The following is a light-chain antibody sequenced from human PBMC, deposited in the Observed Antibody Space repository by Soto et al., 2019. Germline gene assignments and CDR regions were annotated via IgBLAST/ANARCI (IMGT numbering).Light chain of an antibody. Sequence: DIVLTQSPGTLSLSQGXRATISCRASQTVRSSSLAWYQQKPGQAPSLLIFGASTRAAGFPDRFSGSGSGTDFTLTISRLEPEDFAVYYCQQYGSSPRTLGQGTKV. CDR3: QQYGSSPRT. CDR1: QTVRSSS. V-gene: IGKV3-20*01. CDR2: GAS. J-gene: IGKJ1*01.